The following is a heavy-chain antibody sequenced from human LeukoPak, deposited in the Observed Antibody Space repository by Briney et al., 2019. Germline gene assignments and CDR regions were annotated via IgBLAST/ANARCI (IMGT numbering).Heavy chain of an antibody. V-gene: IGHV1-2*02. D-gene: IGHD2-15*01. CDR3: ARDPIVVVARRHGLDY. Sequence: PWASVKVSCKASGYTFTDYYMHWVRQAPGQGLEWMGWINSKGGGTNFAQKFQGKVTMTRDMSITTAYMEMSGLRSDDTAVYYCARDPIVVVARRHGLDYWGQGTLVTVSS. CDR1: GYTFTDYY. CDR2: INSKGGGT. J-gene: IGHJ4*02.